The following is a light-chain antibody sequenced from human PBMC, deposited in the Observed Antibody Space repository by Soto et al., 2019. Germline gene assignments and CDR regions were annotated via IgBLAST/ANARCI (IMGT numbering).Light chain of an antibody. CDR1: SSDVGSYNY. CDR3: SSYTTSSTLVV. V-gene: IGLV2-14*01. Sequence: QSALTQPASVSGSPGQSITISCTGTSSDVGSYNYVSWYQQHPGKAPKLMIYEVSNRPSGVSSRFSGSKSGNTASLTISGRQAEEEADYYCSSYTTSSTLVVFGGGTKLTVL. J-gene: IGLJ2*01. CDR2: EVS.